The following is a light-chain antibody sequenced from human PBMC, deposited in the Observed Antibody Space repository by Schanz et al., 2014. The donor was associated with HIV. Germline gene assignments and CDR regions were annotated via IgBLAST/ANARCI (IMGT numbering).Light chain of an antibody. J-gene: IGLJ3*02. CDR3: ATWDDSLKGWV. V-gene: IGLV1-44*01. CDR2: SNS. CDR1: TSDFKTNA. Sequence: QSVLTQPPSASGTPGQRVTISCSGSTSDFKTNAVLWYQQLPGAAPKLLIYSNSQRPSGVPDRFSGSKSGTSASLAISGLQSEDEADFYCATWDDSLKGWVFGGGTKLTVL.